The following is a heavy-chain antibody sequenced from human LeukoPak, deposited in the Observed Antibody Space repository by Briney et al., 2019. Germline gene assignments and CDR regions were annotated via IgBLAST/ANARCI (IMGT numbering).Heavy chain of an antibody. CDR3: AKDWGAAREPGGAFDI. D-gene: IGHD3-16*01. V-gene: IGHV3-23*01. CDR1: GFTFSSYA. J-gene: IGHJ3*02. CDR2: ISGSGGST. Sequence: GGSLRLSCAASGFTFSSYAMSWVRQAPGKGLEWVSAISGSGGSTYYADSVKGRFTISRDNSKNTLYLQMNSLRAEDTAVYYCAKDWGAAREPGGAFDIWGQGTMVTVSS.